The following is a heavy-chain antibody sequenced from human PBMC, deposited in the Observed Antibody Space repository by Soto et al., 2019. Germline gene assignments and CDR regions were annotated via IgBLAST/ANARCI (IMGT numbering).Heavy chain of an antibody. V-gene: IGHV3-11*06. CDR3: ARDRGYDPFHY. CDR1: GFTFSDYY. CDR2: ISSSSSYT. J-gene: IGHJ4*02. Sequence: GGSLRLSCAASGFTFSDYYMSWIRQAPGKGLEWVSYISSSSSYTNYADSVKGRFTISRDNAKNSLYLQMKSLRAEDTAVYYCARDRGYDPFHYWGQGTLVTVSS. D-gene: IGHD5-12*01.